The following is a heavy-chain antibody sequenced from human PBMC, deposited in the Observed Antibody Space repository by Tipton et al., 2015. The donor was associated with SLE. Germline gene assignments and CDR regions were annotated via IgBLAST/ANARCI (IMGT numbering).Heavy chain of an antibody. V-gene: IGHV1-18*04. J-gene: IGHJ3*02. Sequence: GGEEKKAGASVKVSCKASGYTFTSYGISWVRRAPGQGLEWMGWISAYNGNTNYAKKLQGRVTMTTDTSTSTAYMELRSLRYDDTAVYYCAREGIADRRRSFDIWGQVTMVTVSS. CDR3: AREGIADRRRSFDI. CDR2: ISAYNGNT. CDR1: GYTFTSYG. D-gene: IGHD6-6*01.